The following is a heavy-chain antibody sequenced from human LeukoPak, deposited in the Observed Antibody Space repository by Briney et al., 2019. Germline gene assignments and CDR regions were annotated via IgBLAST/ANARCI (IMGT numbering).Heavy chain of an antibody. CDR3: AELGITMIGGV. Sequence: GGSLRLSCAVSGFTFSSYWMNWVRQAPGKGLEWVSYISSSGSTIYYADSVKGRFTISRDNAKNSLYLQMNSLRAEDTAVYYCAELGITMIGGVWGKGTTVTISS. J-gene: IGHJ6*04. CDR1: GFTFSSYW. D-gene: IGHD3-10*02. CDR2: ISSSGSTI. V-gene: IGHV3-48*04.